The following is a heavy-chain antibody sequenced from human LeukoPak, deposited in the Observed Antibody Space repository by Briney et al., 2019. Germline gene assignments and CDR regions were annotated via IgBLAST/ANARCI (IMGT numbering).Heavy chain of an antibody. CDR3: ARGGLYGYYYYYYMDV. V-gene: IGHV1-8*01. D-gene: IGHD2/OR15-2a*01. CDR2: MNPNSGNT. J-gene: IGHJ6*03. Sequence: GASVKVSCKASGYTFTSYDINWVRQATGQGLEWMGWMNPNSGNTGYAQKFQGRVTMTRNTSISTAYMELSSLRSEDTAVYYCARGGLYGYYYYYYMDVWGEGATVTISS. CDR1: GYTFTSYD.